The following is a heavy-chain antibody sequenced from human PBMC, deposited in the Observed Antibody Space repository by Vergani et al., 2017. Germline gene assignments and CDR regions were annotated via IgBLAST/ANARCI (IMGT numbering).Heavy chain of an antibody. D-gene: IGHD2-15*01. J-gene: IGHJ4*02. CDR2: IIPIFGTA. Sequence: QVQLVQSGAEVKKPGSSVKVSCKASGGTFSSYAISWVRPAPGQGLEWMGGIIPIFGTANYAQKFQGRVTITADESTSTAYMELSSLRSEDTAVYYCASLGYCSGGSCHTHDYWGQGTLVTVSS. V-gene: IGHV1-69*01. CDR1: GGTFSSYA. CDR3: ASLGYCSGGSCHTHDY.